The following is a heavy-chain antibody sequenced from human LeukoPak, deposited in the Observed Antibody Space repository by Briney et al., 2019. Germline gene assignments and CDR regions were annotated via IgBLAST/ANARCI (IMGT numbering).Heavy chain of an antibody. Sequence: PGGSLRLSCAASGFTFSSYAMNWVRQAPGKGLEWVSAICGSGGSTYYADSVKGRLTISRDNSRNTLYLQMNSLRAEDTAVYYCATKPPHCSTTTCYINYWGQGTLVTVPS. CDR1: GFTFSSYA. CDR2: ICGSGGST. J-gene: IGHJ4*02. D-gene: IGHD2-2*02. V-gene: IGHV3-23*01. CDR3: ATKPPHCSTTTCYINY.